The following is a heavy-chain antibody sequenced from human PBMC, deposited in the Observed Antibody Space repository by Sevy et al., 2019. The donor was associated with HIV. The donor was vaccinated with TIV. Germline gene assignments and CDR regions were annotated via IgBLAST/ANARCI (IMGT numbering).Heavy chain of an antibody. CDR3: ARLGKRYSSSWYSIFDY. J-gene: IGHJ4*02. D-gene: IGHD6-13*01. CDR2: IYYSGST. CDR1: GGSISSSSYY. V-gene: IGHV4-39*01. Sequence: SQTLSLTCTVSGGSISSSSYYWGWIRQPPGKGLEWIGSIYYSGSTYYNPSLKSRVTISVDTSKNQFSLKLSSVTAADTAVYYCARLGKRYSSSWYSIFDYWGQGTLVTVSS.